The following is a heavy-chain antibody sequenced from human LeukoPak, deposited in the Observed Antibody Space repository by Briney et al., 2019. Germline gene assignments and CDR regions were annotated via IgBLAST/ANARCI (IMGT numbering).Heavy chain of an antibody. Sequence: SETLSLTCTVSGGSISSYYWSWIRQPPWKGLEWIGYIYYSGSTNYNPSLKSRVTISVDTSKNQFSLKLSSVTAADTAVYYCARATQSTQQLVYYFDYWGQGTLVTVSS. D-gene: IGHD6-13*01. J-gene: IGHJ4*02. CDR1: GGSISSYY. CDR2: IYYSGST. V-gene: IGHV4-59*01. CDR3: ARATQSTQQLVYYFDY.